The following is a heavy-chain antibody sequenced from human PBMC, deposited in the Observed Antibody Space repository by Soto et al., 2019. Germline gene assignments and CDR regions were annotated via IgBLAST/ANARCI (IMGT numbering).Heavy chain of an antibody. J-gene: IGHJ4*02. V-gene: IGHV4-39*01. D-gene: IGHD2-8*01. Sequence: QLQLQESGPGLVKPSETLSVTCSVSGDSIGTINYYWGWLRQPPGKGPEWIGSIYYTGSTHYNPSLRGRATVSADTSKNQFSLRLTSVTAADTAVYYCARHPGYTVPTVYATHYFDDWGQGVLVTVSS. CDR1: GDSIGTINYY. CDR2: IYYTGST. CDR3: ARHPGYTVPTVYATHYFDD.